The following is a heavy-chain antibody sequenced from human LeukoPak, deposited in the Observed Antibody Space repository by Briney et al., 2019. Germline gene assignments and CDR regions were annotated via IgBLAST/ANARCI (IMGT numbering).Heavy chain of an antibody. CDR2: IYSDFRT. V-gene: IGHV3-23*03. D-gene: IGHD5-12*01. J-gene: IGHJ4*02. CDR3: ARESGYAVGDF. CDR1: GFTFSSYA. Sequence: QTGGSLRLSCAASGFTFSSYAMSWFRQAPGKGLEWASVIYSDFRTYYADSVKGRFIISKDTSKNTLYLQMNNLRADDTAVYYCARESGYAVGDFWGQGTLVTVSS.